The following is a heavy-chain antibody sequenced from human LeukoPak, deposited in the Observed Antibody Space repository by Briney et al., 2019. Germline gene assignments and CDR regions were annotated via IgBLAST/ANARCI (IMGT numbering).Heavy chain of an antibody. J-gene: IGHJ4*02. CDR2: ISSSSSTI. CDR1: GFTFSSYS. V-gene: IGHV3-48*04. CDR3: ARGDYSSRYYFDY. D-gene: IGHD6-13*01. Sequence: SGGSLRLSCAASGFTFSSYSMNWVRQAPGKGLEWVSYISSSSSTIYYADSVKGRFTISRDNAKNSLYLQMNSLRAEDTAVYYCARGDYSSRYYFDYWGQGTLVTVSS.